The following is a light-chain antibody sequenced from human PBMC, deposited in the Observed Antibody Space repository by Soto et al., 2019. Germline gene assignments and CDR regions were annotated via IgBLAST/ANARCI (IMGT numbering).Light chain of an antibody. CDR3: QQYRSWPRT. CDR1: QNVFSD. J-gene: IGKJ1*01. CDR2: GAT. Sequence: EILLTQSPATLSVSPGETATLSCRASQNVFSDLAWYQQKPGQAPRLHVYGATTRATDAPAKFRGRGSGTEFSLTISSLQSEDSATYYCQQYRSWPRTFGQGSKVEI. V-gene: IGKV3-15*01.